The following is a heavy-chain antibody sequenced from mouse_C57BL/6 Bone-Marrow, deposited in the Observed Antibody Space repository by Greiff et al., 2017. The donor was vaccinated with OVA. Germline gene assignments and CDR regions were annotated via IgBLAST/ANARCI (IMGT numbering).Heavy chain of an antibody. CDR1: GFPITSGYY. V-gene: IGHV12-3*01. Sequence: QVQLQQSGPGLVKPSQSLFLTCSITGFPITSGYYWIWIRQSPGKPLEWMGYITHSGETFYNPSLQRPISITRETSKNQFFLHLNSVTTEDTAMYYCAGDGQPGFFDYWGQGTTLTVSS. CDR2: ITHSGET. CDR3: AGDGQPGFFDY. J-gene: IGHJ2*01. D-gene: IGHD6-1*01.